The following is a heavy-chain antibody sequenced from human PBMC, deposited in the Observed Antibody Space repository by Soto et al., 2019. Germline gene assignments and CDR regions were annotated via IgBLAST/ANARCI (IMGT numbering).Heavy chain of an antibody. CDR1: GFIFTNSP. Sequence: QVQLVESGGGVVQPGGSLRLSCVASGFIFTNSPINWVRQGPGKGPEWVAVISRDGIKATYADSVKGRFTISRDNFKDTAYLQLSSLTPADTAVYHCARDPGEDGHEYSTFDFWGQGTLVTVSS. J-gene: IGHJ4*02. D-gene: IGHD2-8*01. CDR3: ARDPGEDGHEYSTFDF. CDR2: ISRDGIKA. V-gene: IGHV3-30-3*01.